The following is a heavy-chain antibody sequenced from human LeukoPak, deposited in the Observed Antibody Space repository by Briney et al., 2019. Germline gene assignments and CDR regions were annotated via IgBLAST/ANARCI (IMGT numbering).Heavy chain of an antibody. CDR2: MYRNNGGA. CDR3: AKGGTGTMGQFDP. V-gene: IGHV1-2*06. Sequence: ASVKVPCKASGCSLIDCNMHWVRQAPGQGLEWMGRMYRNNGGANYAQKFQGRVTMTRDTSINTAYMELSSLRSDDTAVYYCAKGGTGTMGQFDPWGQGTLVTVSS. CDR1: GCSLIDCN. D-gene: IGHD1-7*01. J-gene: IGHJ5*02.